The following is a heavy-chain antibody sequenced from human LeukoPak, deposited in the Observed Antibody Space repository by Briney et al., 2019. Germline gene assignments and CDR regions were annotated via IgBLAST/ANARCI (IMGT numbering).Heavy chain of an antibody. D-gene: IGHD3-10*01. CDR2: ISSNSRYI. CDR3: ARGPGGSGSYYDY. J-gene: IGHJ4*02. Sequence: PGGSLRLSCAASGFTFSSYSMNWVHQAPGKGLEWVSYISSNSRYIYYADSVKGRFTISRDNAKNSLYLQMNSLRTEDAAVYYCARGPGGSGSYYDYWGQGTLVTVSS. CDR1: GFTFSSYS. V-gene: IGHV3-21*01.